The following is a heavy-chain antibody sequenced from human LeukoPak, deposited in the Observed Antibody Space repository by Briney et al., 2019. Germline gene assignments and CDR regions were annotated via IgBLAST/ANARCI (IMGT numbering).Heavy chain of an antibody. CDR1: GDSISSGDHY. Sequence: SETLSLTCTVSGDSISSGDHYWSWIRQTPGTGLEWIGYIHYSGSNYYNPSLKSRVIISLDMSKNQFSLSLNSLTAADSAVYYCARAAAATNSWYYFDYWGQGTLVTVSS. V-gene: IGHV4-30-4*01. CDR2: IHYSGSN. CDR3: ARAAAATNSWYYFDY. D-gene: IGHD5-12*01. J-gene: IGHJ4*02.